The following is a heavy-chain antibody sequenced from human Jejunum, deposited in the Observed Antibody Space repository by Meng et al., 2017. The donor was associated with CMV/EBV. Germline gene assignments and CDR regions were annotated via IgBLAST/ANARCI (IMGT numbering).Heavy chain of an antibody. D-gene: IGHD3-10*01. CDR3: ARGSGGMTAFDS. CDR2: MYRSGTT. Sequence: TVSGYSINNGDYYWSWIRQHPGKGLEWIGYMYRSGTTYHTPSLRGRVVISIDTSKNQFSLNVNSMTAADTAVYYCARGSGGMTAFDSWGQGTLVTVSS. CDR1: GYSINNGDYY. J-gene: IGHJ4*02. V-gene: IGHV4-31*02.